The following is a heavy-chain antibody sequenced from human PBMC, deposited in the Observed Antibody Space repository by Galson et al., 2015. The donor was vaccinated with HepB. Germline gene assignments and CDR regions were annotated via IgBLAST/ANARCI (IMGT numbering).Heavy chain of an antibody. V-gene: IGHV3-23*01. CDR1: GFSFTRYA. Sequence: LRLSCAASGFSFTRYAMTRVRQAPGKGLEWASSITSSGGNSYYTDSVKGRFTVSRDNSKNTLLLQLNSLRAEDAAMYFCAKDGIMVANNPYHFHYWGQGTLVTVSS. CDR2: ITSSGGNS. J-gene: IGHJ4*02. CDR3: AKDGIMVANNPYHFHY. D-gene: IGHD2-15*01.